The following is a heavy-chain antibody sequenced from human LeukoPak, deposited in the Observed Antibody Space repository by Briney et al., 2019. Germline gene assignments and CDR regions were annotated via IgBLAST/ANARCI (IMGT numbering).Heavy chain of an antibody. CDR2: MNPNSGNT. D-gene: IGHD6-13*01. J-gene: IGHJ5*02. CDR3: ASGGLGIAAAGTFDP. CDR1: GYTFTSYD. Sequence: ASVKFSCKASGYTFTSYDINWVRQATGHGLEWMGWMNPNSGNTGYAQKFQGRVTITRNTSISTAYMELSSLRSEDTAVYYCASGGLGIAAAGTFDPWGQGTLVTVSS. V-gene: IGHV1-8*01.